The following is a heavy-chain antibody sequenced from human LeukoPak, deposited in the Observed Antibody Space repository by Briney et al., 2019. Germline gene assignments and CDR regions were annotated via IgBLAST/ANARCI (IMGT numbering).Heavy chain of an antibody. J-gene: IGHJ4*02. CDR1: GGSISSYY. V-gene: IGHV4-59*08. Sequence: SETLSLTCTVSGGSISSYYWSWIRQPPGKGLEWIGYIYYSGSTNYNPSLESRVTISVDTSKNQFSLKLSSVTAADTAVYYCARSSGWYRNFDYWGQGTLVTVSS. CDR3: ARSSGWYRNFDY. CDR2: IYYSGST. D-gene: IGHD6-19*01.